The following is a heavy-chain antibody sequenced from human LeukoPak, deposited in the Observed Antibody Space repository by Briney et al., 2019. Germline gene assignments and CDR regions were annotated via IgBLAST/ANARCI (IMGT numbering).Heavy chain of an antibody. D-gene: IGHD3-22*01. CDR1: GFTFSSYG. J-gene: IGHJ4*02. V-gene: IGHV3-30*03. CDR3: ARDRSSGYWGTFDY. CDR2: ISYDGSNK. Sequence: PGGSLRLSCAASGFTFSSYGMHWVRQAPGKGLEWVAVISYDGSNKYYADSVKGRFTISRDNSKNTLYLQMNSLRAEDTAVYYCARDRSSGYWGTFDYWGQGTLVTVSS.